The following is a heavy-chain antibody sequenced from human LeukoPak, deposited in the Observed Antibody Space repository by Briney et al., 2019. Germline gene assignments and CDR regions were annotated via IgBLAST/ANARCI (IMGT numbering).Heavy chain of an antibody. J-gene: IGHJ6*03. CDR1: GGTFSSYA. V-gene: IGHV1-69*01. D-gene: IGHD5-18*01. CDR3: AMDSYGYPYYYYMDV. Sequence: ASVKVSCKASGGTFSSYAISWVRQAPGQGLEWMGGIIPIFGTANYAQKFQGRVTITADESTSTAYMELSSLRSEDTAVYYCAMDSYGYPYYYYMDVWGKGTTVTVSS. CDR2: IIPIFGTA.